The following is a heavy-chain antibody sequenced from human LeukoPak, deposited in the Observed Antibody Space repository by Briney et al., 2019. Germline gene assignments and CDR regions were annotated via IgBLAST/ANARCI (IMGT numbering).Heavy chain of an antibody. CDR2: IYYSGST. J-gene: IGHJ5*02. Sequence: SETLSLTCTVSGGSISSSSYYWGWIRQPPGKGLEWIGSIYYSGSTYYNPSLKSRVTISVDTSKNQFSLKLSSVTAADTAVYYCARDRWPRGETTTIGPFDPWGQGTLVIVSS. V-gene: IGHV4-39*02. D-gene: IGHD1-14*01. CDR3: ARDRWPRGETTTIGPFDP. CDR1: GGSISSSSYY.